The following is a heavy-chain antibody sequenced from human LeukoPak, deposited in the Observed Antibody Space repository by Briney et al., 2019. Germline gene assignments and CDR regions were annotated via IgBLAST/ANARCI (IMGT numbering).Heavy chain of an antibody. CDR1: GFTFSRYW. V-gene: IGHV3-74*01. Sequence: GGSLRLSCAASGFTFSRYWMHWVRQAPGKGLVWVSRINGDGSRTTYADSVRGRFTISRDNAENTLYLQMNSLRAEDTAVYYCARDLPPGIAVAGAFEYWGQGNLVTVSS. CDR3: ARDLPPGIAVAGAFEY. CDR2: INGDGSRT. D-gene: IGHD6-19*01. J-gene: IGHJ4*02.